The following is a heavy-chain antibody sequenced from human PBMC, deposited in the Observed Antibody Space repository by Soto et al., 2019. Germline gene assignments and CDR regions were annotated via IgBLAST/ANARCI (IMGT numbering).Heavy chain of an antibody. V-gene: IGHV3-9*01. D-gene: IGHD2-15*01. J-gene: IGHJ4*02. Sequence: EVQLVESGGGLVQPGRSLRLSCAASGFTFDDYAMHWVRQAAGKGLGWVSGIRWNSGSIGYADSVKGRFTISRDNAKNSLYLQMNSLRAEDTALYYCAKDRGVVVAATLDYWGQGTLVTVSS. CDR3: AKDRGVVVAATLDY. CDR1: GFTFDDYA. CDR2: IRWNSGSI.